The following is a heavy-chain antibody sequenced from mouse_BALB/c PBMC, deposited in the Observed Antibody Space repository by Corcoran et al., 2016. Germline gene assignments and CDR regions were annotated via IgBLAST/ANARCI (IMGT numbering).Heavy chain of an antibody. V-gene: IGHV14-3*02. J-gene: IGHJ1*01. CDR2: IDPANGNT. CDR3: ANWDWYFDV. D-gene: IGHD4-1*01. Sequence: EVQLQQSGAELVKPGASVKLSCTASGFNIKDTYTHWVRQRPEQGLEWIGRIDPANGNTKYDPKFQGKATITADTSSNTAYLQLSSLTSEDTAVYYCANWDWYFDVWGAGTTVTVSS. CDR1: GFNIKDTY.